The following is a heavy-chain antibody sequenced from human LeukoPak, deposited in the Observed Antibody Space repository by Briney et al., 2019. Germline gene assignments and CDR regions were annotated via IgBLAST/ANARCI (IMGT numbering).Heavy chain of an antibody. Sequence: SETLSLTCTVSGGSISSYYWSWIRQPPGKGLEWIGRIYTSGNTNYNPSLKSRVTMSVDTSKNQFSLRLSSVTAADTAVYYCARDRHLGQLTPFDIWGQGTMVTVSS. J-gene: IGHJ3*02. V-gene: IGHV4-4*07. CDR2: IYTSGNT. D-gene: IGHD5-18*01. CDR1: GGSISSYY. CDR3: ARDRHLGQLTPFDI.